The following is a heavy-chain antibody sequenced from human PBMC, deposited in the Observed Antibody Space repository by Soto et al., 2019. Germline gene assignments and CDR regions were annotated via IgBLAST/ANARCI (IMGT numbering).Heavy chain of an antibody. D-gene: IGHD3-10*01. J-gene: IGHJ6*03. V-gene: IGHV4-59*01. CDR3: ARHSAPYGSGSYQDSYCYYYYLIDV. Sequence: PSETLSLTCTVSGGSISSYYWSWIRQPPGKGLEWIGYIYYSGSANYNPSLKSRVTVSVDTSKNQFSLKLSSVTAADTAVYYCARHSAPYGSGSYQDSYCYYYYLIDVWGKGTSVTVSS. CDR2: IYYSGSA. CDR1: GGSISSYY.